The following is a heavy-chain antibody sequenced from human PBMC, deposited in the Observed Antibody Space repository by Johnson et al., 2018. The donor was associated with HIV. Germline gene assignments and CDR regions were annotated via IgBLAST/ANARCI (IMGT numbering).Heavy chain of an antibody. J-gene: IGHJ3*02. CDR3: AKDFLYCGGDCYSGAFDI. CDR1: GFTFSSYD. D-gene: IGHD2-21*01. V-gene: IGHV3-13*01. Sequence: VRLVESGGGLKQPGGSLRLSCAASGFTFSSYDMHWVRQATGKGLEWVSTIGTAGDTYYPGSVKGRFTISRDNSKNTLYLQMNSLRAEDTAVYYCAKDFLYCGGDCYSGAFDIWGQGTMVTVSS. CDR2: IGTAGDT.